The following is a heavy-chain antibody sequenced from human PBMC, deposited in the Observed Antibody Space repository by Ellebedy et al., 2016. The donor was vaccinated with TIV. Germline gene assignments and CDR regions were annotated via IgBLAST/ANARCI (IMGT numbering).Heavy chain of an antibody. Sequence: GESLKISCAASGFTVSSSYMSWVRQAPGKGLEWVSVIYSGGNTYYADSVKGRFTISRDNSKNTLYLQMNSLRAEDTAVYYCASLEDTAMSYGMDVWGQGITVTVSS. V-gene: IGHV3-66*01. J-gene: IGHJ6*02. D-gene: IGHD5-18*01. CDR1: GFTVSSSY. CDR3: ASLEDTAMSYGMDV. CDR2: IYSGGNT.